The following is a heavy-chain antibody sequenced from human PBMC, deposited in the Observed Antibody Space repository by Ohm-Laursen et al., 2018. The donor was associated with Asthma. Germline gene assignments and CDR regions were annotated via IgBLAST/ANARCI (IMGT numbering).Heavy chain of an antibody. V-gene: IGHV4-31*03. Sequence: TLSLTYTVSGDSISSGNNYWSWIRQHPGKGLEWIGYIYYSGITYSNPSLRSRVSISVDTSKNQFSLKLSSVTAADTAVYYCARGLGIYVGMDVWGQGTTVTVSS. J-gene: IGHJ6*02. D-gene: IGHD3-16*01. CDR1: GDSISSGNNY. CDR2: IYYSGIT. CDR3: ARGLGIYVGMDV.